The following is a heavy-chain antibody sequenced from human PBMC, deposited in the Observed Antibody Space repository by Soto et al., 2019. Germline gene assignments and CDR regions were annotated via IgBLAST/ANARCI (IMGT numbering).Heavy chain of an antibody. J-gene: IGHJ4*02. CDR1: GYSFTTYA. Sequence: QVQLVQSGAEVKKPGASVKVSCKASGYSFTTYAIHWVRQAPGQRLEWMGWINAGNGNTIYSQRFQGRVTITRDTSASTVYMELNSLRSEDTAVYYCARVMSDGYNFDYWGQGTLVTVSS. CDR2: INAGNGNT. CDR3: ARVMSDGYNFDY. D-gene: IGHD2-21*01. V-gene: IGHV1-3*01.